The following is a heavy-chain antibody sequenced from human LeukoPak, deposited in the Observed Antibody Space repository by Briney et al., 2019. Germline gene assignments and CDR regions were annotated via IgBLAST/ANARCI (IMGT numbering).Heavy chain of an antibody. CDR3: ARSEDYYYYDSSGYSAVDY. V-gene: IGHV4-39*01. CDR2: IYYSGST. Sequence: PSETLSLTCTVSGGSISSSSYYWGWIRRPPGKGLEWIGSIYYSGSTYYNPSLTSRVTISVDTSKNQFSLKLSSVTAADTAVYYCARSEDYYYYDSSGYSAVDYWGQGTLVTVSS. D-gene: IGHD3-22*01. J-gene: IGHJ4*02. CDR1: GGSISSSSYY.